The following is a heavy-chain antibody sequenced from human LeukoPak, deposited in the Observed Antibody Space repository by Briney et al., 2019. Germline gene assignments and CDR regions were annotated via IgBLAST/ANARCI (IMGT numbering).Heavy chain of an antibody. Sequence: GGSLRLSCTASGFTFGDYAMSWVRQAPGKGLEWVGFIRSKAHGGTTDYAASVKGRFTISRDNSKSIAYLQMNSLKTEDTAVYYCTRDTVGYDFWSGYSESWGQGTLVTVSS. CDR2: IRSKAHGGTT. CDR1: GFTFGDYA. J-gene: IGHJ5*02. V-gene: IGHV3-49*04. CDR3: TRDTVGYDFWSGYSES. D-gene: IGHD3-3*01.